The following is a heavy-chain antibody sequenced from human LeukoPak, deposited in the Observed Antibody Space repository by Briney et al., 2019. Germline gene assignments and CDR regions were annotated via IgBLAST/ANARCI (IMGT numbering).Heavy chain of an antibody. CDR1: GGSISSYY. CDR3: AREYYGSANWFDP. V-gene: IGHV4-59*01. CDR2: IYYSGST. D-gene: IGHD3-10*01. J-gene: IGHJ5*02. Sequence: PSETLSLTCTVSGGSISSYYWSWIRQPPGKGLEWIGYIYYSGSTNYNPSLKSRVTISVDTSKNQFSLKLSSVTAADTAVYYCAREYYGSANWFDPWGQGTLVTVSS.